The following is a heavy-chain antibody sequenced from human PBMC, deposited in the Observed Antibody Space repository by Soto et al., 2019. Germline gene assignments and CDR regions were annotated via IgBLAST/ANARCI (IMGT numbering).Heavy chain of an antibody. V-gene: IGHV1-69*06. CDR3: TRRGRQSANWFDP. J-gene: IGHJ5*02. CDR1: GGTFNSYS. Sequence: QVQLVQSGAEVKTPGSSVKVSCKASGGTFNSYSIDWVRQAPGQGFEWMGGIIPMSGRPNYARRFQGRVTLSADKSTNTVYMEVNILSHEDTAVYYGTRRGRQSANWFDPWGQGTLVTVSS. CDR2: IIPMSGRP.